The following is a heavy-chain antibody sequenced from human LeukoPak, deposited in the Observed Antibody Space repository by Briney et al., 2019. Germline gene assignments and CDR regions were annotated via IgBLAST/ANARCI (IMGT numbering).Heavy chain of an antibody. CDR3: ARAGYCSGGSCYPIDY. Sequence: SVKVSCKASGGTFSSYAISWVRQAPGQGLEWMGRIIPILGIANYAQKFQGRVTITADKSTSTAYMELSSLRSEDTAVYYCARAGYCSGGSCYPIDYWGQGTLVTVSS. J-gene: IGHJ4*02. CDR1: GGTFSSYA. D-gene: IGHD2-15*01. CDR2: IIPILGIA. V-gene: IGHV1-69*04.